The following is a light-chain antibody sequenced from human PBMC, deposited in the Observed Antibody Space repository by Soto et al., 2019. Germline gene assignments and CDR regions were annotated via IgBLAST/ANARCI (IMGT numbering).Light chain of an antibody. CDR1: QSISNY. Sequence: DIQMTQSPSSLSASVGDRVTITCRASQSISNYLNWYQQKPGKAPKLLIYDASNLQSGVPSRFSGSGSGTDFTLTISSLQPEDFATYYCQQSYSTPRTFGQGTKVEIK. CDR3: QQSYSTPRT. V-gene: IGKV1-39*01. J-gene: IGKJ1*01. CDR2: DAS.